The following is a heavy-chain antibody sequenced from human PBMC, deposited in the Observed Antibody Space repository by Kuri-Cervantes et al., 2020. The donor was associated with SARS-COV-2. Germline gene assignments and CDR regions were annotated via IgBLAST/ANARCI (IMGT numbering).Heavy chain of an antibody. CDR2: IKQDGSEK. CDR3: AKSGSSSSSYVSRLDV. J-gene: IGHJ6*04. Sequence: GGSLRLSCAASGFTFSSYWMSWVRQAPGKGLEWVANIKQDGSEKYYVDSVKGRFTISRDNAKNSLYLQMDSLRGEDTAVYYCAKSGSSSSSYVSRLDVWGKGTTVTVSS. D-gene: IGHD3-16*01. CDR1: GFTFSSYW. V-gene: IGHV3-7*03.